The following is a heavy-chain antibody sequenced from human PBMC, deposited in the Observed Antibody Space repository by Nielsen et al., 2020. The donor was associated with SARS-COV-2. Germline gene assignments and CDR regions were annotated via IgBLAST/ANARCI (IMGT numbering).Heavy chain of an antibody. CDR1: GFTFSSYA. J-gene: IGHJ4*02. Sequence: GGSLRLSCAASGFTFSSYAMGWVRQAPGKGLEWVSAISGSGGSTCYADSVKGRFTISRDNSKNTLYLQMNSLRAEDTAVYYCAKGPDIVGATFFDYWGQGTLVTVSS. V-gene: IGHV3-23*01. D-gene: IGHD1-26*01. CDR3: AKGPDIVGATFFDY. CDR2: ISGSGGST.